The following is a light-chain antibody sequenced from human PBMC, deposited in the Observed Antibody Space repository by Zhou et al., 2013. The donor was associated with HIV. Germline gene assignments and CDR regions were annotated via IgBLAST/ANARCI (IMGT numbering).Light chain of an antibody. V-gene: IGKV3-20*01. Sequence: EIVLTQSPATLSLSPGERATLSCRASQSVRSSYLAWYQQKPGQAPRLLIYGASNRATDIPDRFSGSGSGTDFTLTISRLEPEDFAVYYCQQYGSSLYTFGQGTKLEIK. CDR2: GAS. CDR1: QSVRSSY. J-gene: IGKJ2*01. CDR3: QQYGSSLYT.